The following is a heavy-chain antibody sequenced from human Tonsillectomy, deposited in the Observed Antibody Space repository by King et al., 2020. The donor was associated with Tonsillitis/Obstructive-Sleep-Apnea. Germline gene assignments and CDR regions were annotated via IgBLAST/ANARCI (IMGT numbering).Heavy chain of an antibody. Sequence: VQLVESGGGVVRPGGSLRLSCAASGFTFDYYGLSWVRQAPGKGLEWVSGINWNGGSTGYADSLKGRFTISRDNAKNSLYLQMNSLRAEDTALYYCARERGYYGSGSYYIPSWFDPWGQGTLVTVSS. D-gene: IGHD3-10*01. V-gene: IGHV3-20*04. J-gene: IGHJ5*02. CDR1: GFTFDYYG. CDR3: ARERGYYGSGSYYIPSWFDP. CDR2: INWNGGST.